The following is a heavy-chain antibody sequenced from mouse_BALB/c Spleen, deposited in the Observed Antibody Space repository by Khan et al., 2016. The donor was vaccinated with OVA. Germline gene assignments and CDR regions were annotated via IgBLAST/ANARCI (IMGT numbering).Heavy chain of an antibody. Sequence: QVQLKESGPGLVAPSQSLSITCTISGFSLTNYGVHWVRQPPGQGLEWLVVIWSDGSTTYNSALKSRLSISKDNSKSKVFLKMNSLQTDDTAMYYCARQPYYHYYIMDYWGQGTSVTVSS. CDR2: IWSDGST. D-gene: IGHD2-10*01. V-gene: IGHV2-6-1*01. CDR1: GFSLTNYG. J-gene: IGHJ4*01. CDR3: ARQPYYHYYIMDY.